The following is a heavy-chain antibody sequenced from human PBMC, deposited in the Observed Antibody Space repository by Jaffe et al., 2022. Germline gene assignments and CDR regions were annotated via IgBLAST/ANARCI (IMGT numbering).Heavy chain of an antibody. J-gene: IGHJ3*02. CDR3: AINSKVYCSSTSCYADAFDI. D-gene: IGHD2-2*01. CDR2: IYHSGST. CDR1: GYSISSGYY. Sequence: QVQLQESGPGLVKPSETLSLTCAVSGYSISSGYYWGWIRQPPGKGLEWIGSIYHSGSTYYNPSLKSRVTISVDTSKNQFSLKLSSVTAADTAVYYCAINSKVYCSSTSCYADAFDIWGQGTMVTVSS. V-gene: IGHV4-38-2*01.